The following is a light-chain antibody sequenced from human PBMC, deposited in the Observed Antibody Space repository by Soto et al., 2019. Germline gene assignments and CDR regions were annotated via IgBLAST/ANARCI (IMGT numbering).Light chain of an antibody. J-gene: IGLJ1*01. CDR3: SSYTDSSTL. Sequence: QSALTQPASVSASPGQSITISCTGTSSDDGSYNYVSWYQQHPGQAPKLMIYGVSDRPSGISSRFSGSKSGNTASLTISGLQTEDEADYYCSSYTDSSTLFGTGTKLTVL. CDR2: GVS. CDR1: SSDDGSYNY. V-gene: IGLV2-14*01.